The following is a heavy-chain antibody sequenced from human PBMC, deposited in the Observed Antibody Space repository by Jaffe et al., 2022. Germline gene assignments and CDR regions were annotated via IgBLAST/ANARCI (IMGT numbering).Heavy chain of an antibody. J-gene: IGHJ4*02. V-gene: IGHV4-59*01. CDR1: GGSISSYY. CDR2: IYYSGST. D-gene: IGHD6-13*01. Sequence: QVQLQESGPGLVKPSETLSLTCTVSGGSISSYYWNWIRQPPGKGLEWIGYIYYSGSTTYNPSLKSRVTISVDTSKNQFSLKLSSVTAADTAVYYCARRAAAGPYYFDYWGRGTLVTVSS. CDR3: ARRAAAGPYYFDY.